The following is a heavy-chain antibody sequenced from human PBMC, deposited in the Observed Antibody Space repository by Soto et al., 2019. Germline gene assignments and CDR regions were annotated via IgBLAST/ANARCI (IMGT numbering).Heavy chain of an antibody. V-gene: IGHV1-69*12. J-gene: IGHJ5*02. CDR2: IVPLFGTA. CDR3: ARDGDPGYSFWSGPLGGGRFDP. CDR1: GGTFGNTA. Sequence: QVQLVQSGAEVKEPGSSVNVSCKTSGGTFGNTAVTWVGQVPGQGLEWIGGIVPLFGTANYAQKFRGRVMITADESTSTAYMDLSSLRSDDTAIYYCARDGDPGYSFWSGPLGGGRFDPWGQGTLVTVSS. D-gene: IGHD3-3*01.